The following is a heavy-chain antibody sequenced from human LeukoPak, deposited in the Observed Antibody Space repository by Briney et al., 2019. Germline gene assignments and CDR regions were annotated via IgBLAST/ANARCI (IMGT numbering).Heavy chain of an antibody. J-gene: IGHJ4*02. CDR2: FYYCGSN. CDR1: VGSISRYY. D-gene: IGHD3-9*01. Sequence: SETPSLTCSVSVGSISRYYWIWIRGSPGKALEWLRYFYYCGSNNFSPFLKSRVTISVDTSKPQFSLKLSSVTAADTAVYYCARSSRVLRYFEWLLPFDYWGQGTLVTVSS. V-gene: IGHV4-59*01. CDR3: ARSSRVLRYFEWLLPFDY.